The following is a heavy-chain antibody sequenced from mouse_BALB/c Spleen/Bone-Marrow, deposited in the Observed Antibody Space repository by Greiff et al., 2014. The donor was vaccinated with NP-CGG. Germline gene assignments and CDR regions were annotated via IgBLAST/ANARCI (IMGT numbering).Heavy chain of an antibody. CDR2: IDPENGNT. CDR3: APIYDGYYVAWFAY. Sequence: VQLKESGAELVRPGALVKLSCKASGFNIKDYYMHWVKQRPEQGLEWIGWIDPENGNTIYDPKFQGKASITADTSSNTACLQXXXXXXXXTAXYYCAPIYDGYYVAWFAYWGQGTLVTVSA. J-gene: IGHJ3*01. V-gene: IGHV14-1*02. CDR1: GFNIKDYY. D-gene: IGHD2-3*01.